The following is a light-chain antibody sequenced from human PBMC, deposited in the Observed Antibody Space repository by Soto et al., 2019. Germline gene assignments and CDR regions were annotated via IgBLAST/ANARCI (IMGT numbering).Light chain of an antibody. J-gene: IGLJ3*02. CDR1: SSNIGAGYD. Sequence: VVTQPPSVSGAPGQRVTISCAGSSSNIGAGYDVHWYQQLPGTAPKLLIYGNINRPSGVPDRFSGSKSGTSASLAITGLQAEDEADYYCQSYDSSLSGPNWVFGGGTKLTVL. V-gene: IGLV1-40*01. CDR3: QSYDSSLSGPNWV. CDR2: GNI.